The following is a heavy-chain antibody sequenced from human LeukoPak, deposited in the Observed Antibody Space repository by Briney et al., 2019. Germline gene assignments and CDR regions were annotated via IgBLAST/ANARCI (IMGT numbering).Heavy chain of an antibody. CDR3: ARADYYDRPRAFDP. CDR2: IKTKTDGGPT. D-gene: IGHD3-22*01. Sequence: AGGSLRLSCAASGLTFSNAWMSWVRQAPGKGLEWVGRIKTKTDGGPTDYAAPVKGRFTISRDNVKNSLYLQMNSLRDEDTAVYYCARADYYDRPRAFDPWGQGTLVTVSS. CDR1: GLTFSNAW. V-gene: IGHV3-15*01. J-gene: IGHJ5*02.